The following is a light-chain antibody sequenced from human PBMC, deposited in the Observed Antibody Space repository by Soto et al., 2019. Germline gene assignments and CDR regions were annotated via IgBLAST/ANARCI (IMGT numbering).Light chain of an antibody. CDR1: NIGSKS. Sequence: SYDLTQPPSVSVAPGKTARITCGGNNIGSKSVHWYQQKPGQAPVLVIYYDSDRPSGIPERFSGSNSGNTATLTISRVEAGDEADYYCQVWDSSSDRDVVFGGGTKLTV. V-gene: IGLV3-21*04. CDR3: QVWDSSSDRDVV. CDR2: YDS. J-gene: IGLJ2*01.